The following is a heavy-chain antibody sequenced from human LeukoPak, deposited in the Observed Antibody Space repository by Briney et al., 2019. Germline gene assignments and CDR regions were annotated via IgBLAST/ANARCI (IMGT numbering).Heavy chain of an antibody. V-gene: IGHV2-70*01. D-gene: IGHD6-13*01. CDR2: IDWDDDK. J-gene: IGHJ4*02. CDR3: ARGEAYSSSWMNFDY. Sequence: SGPTLLHPTQPLTLTCTFSGFSLRTSGMCVCWIRQPPGKALEWLALIDWDDDKYYSTPLKTRLTISKDTSKNQVVLTMTNMDPVDTATYYCARGEAYSSSWMNFDYWGQGTLVTVSS. CDR1: GFSLRTSGMC.